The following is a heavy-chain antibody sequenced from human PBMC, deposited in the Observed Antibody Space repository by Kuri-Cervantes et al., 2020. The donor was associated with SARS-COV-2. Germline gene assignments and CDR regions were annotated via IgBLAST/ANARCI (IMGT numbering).Heavy chain of an antibody. Sequence: GGSLRLSCAASGFTFDDYAMHWVRQAPGKGLEWVSGIRWNSGSIGYADSVKGRFTISRDNAKNSLYLQMNSLRAEDTAVYYCAKDRLSSWYHQYGMDVWGQGTTVTVSS. CDR3: AKDRLSSWYHQYGMDV. V-gene: IGHV3-9*01. CDR1: GFTFDDYA. CDR2: IRWNSGSI. J-gene: IGHJ6*02. D-gene: IGHD6-13*01.